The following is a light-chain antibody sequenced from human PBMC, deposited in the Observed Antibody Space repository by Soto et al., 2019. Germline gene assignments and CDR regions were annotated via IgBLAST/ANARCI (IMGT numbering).Light chain of an antibody. CDR3: ASWDDSLNGLDV. CDR1: SSNIGSNS. Sequence: QSVLTQPPSSSGTPGQRVTISCSGSSSNIGSNSVNWYQQLPGTAPKLLIYSTNQRPSGVPDRFSGSKSGTSASLAISRLQSDDEADYYCASWDDSLNGLDVFGTGTKGTV. J-gene: IGLJ1*01. V-gene: IGLV1-44*01. CDR2: STN.